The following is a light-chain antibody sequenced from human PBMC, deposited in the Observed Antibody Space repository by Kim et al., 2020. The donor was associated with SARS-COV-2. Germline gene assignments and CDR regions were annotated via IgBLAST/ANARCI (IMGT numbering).Light chain of an antibody. Sequence: PHPITCRSSKSLVHSEGDTFLNWFHQRQGQSPRRLIYKVSNRDSGAPDRFSGSGSGTDFTLKISRVEAEDVGVYYCMQGRHWPWTFGQGTKVDIK. V-gene: IGKV2-30*02. CDR1: KSLVHSEGDTF. CDR2: KVS. CDR3: MQGRHWPWT. J-gene: IGKJ1*01.